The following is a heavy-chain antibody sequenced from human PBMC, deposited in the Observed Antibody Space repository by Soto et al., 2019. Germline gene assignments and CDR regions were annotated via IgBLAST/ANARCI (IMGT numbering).Heavy chain of an antibody. CDR3: PSNTPTNGIAF. D-gene: IGHD2-8*01. J-gene: IGHJ6*02. Sequence: GGSLRISCAASGFTLSGYDIHWVRQATGKGLEWVSGIGSAGDTCYEDSVKGRFTISRENAKNSLYLQMNSLRVGDSSFYYSPSNTPTNGIAFWGQGTTVTVSS. CDR2: IGSAGDT. V-gene: IGHV3-13*01. CDR1: GFTLSGYD.